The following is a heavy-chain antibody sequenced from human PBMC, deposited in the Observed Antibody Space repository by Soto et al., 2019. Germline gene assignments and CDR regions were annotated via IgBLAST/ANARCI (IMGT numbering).Heavy chain of an antibody. CDR3: AKEKVGPFDY. CDR1: GFPFSSYA. CDR2: IYSGGYT. V-gene: IGHV3-23*03. Sequence: GGSLRLSCAASGFPFSSYAISWVRQAPGKGLEWVALIYSGGYTYYADSVKGRFTISRDISKNTLFLQMNSLRVEDTAVYFCAKEKVGPFDYWGQGALVTVSS. J-gene: IGHJ4*02.